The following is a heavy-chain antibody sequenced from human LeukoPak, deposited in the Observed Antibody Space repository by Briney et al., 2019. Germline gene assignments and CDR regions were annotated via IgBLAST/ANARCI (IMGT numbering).Heavy chain of an antibody. CDR2: IYYSGST. CDR1: GGSISSYY. CDR3: ARVLGWFGELDYYYYGMDV. Sequence: SVTLSLTCTVSGGSISSYYWSWIRQPPGKGLEWIGYIYYSGSTNYNPSLKSRVTISVDTSKNQFSLKLSSVTAADTAVYYCARVLGWFGELDYYYYGMDVWGQGTTVTVSS. J-gene: IGHJ6*02. D-gene: IGHD3-10*01. V-gene: IGHV4-59*01.